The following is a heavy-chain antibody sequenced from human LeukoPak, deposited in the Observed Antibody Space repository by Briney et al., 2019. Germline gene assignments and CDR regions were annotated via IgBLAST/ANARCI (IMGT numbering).Heavy chain of an antibody. D-gene: IGHD3-10*01. V-gene: IGHV4-59*04. CDR3: AKSNGYGLVDI. J-gene: IGHJ3*02. Sequence: PSETLSLTCIVSGGSTSRNYWGWIRQTPGKGLEWIGNIFYSGGTYYSPSLTSRVTISLDTSRNQFSLKLNSVAAADTAVYYCAKSNGYGLVDIWGQGTMVTVSS. CDR2: IFYSGGT. CDR1: GGSTSRNY.